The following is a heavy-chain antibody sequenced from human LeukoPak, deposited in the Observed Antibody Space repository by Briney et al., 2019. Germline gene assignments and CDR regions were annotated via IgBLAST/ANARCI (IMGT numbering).Heavy chain of an antibody. CDR1: GFTLSSYG. CDR2: ISYDGSNK. Sequence: GRSLRLSCAASGFTLSSYGMHWVRQAPGKGLEWVAVISYDGSNKYYADSVKGRFTISRDNSKNSLYLQMNSLRAEDTAVYDCAKPYRHSMVRGYYYYGMDVWGKGTTVTVSS. D-gene: IGHD3-10*01. J-gene: IGHJ6*04. V-gene: IGHV3-30*18. CDR3: AKPYRHSMVRGYYYYGMDV.